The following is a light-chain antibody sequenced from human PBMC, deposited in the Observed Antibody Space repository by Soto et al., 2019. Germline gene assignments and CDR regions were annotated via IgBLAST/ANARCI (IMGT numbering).Light chain of an antibody. J-gene: IGLJ1*01. CDR3: SSYVGTNSYD. CDR2: AVY. CDR1: SSDVGGYNY. Sequence: QSALTQPPSASGSPGQSVTISCTGTSSDVGGYNYVSWYQHHPGKAPKLIIYAVYKRPSGVPDRFSGSKSGNTAALTVSGLQAEDEADYYCSSYVGTNSYDFGTGTKLTVI. V-gene: IGLV2-8*01.